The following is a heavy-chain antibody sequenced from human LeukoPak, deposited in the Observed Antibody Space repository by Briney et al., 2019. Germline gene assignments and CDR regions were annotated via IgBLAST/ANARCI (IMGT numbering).Heavy chain of an antibody. J-gene: IGHJ4*02. Sequence: GSLKLSWSGSGFTLCSHWINLVRQAPGKGLEWVANIKQDGSEKYYVDSVKGRFTISRDNAKNSLYLQMNSLRAEDTAVYYCARESFAARWDWGQGTLVTVSS. CDR2: IKQDGSEK. CDR1: GFTLCSHW. V-gene: IGHV3-7*01. CDR3: ARESFAARWD. D-gene: IGHD6-6*01.